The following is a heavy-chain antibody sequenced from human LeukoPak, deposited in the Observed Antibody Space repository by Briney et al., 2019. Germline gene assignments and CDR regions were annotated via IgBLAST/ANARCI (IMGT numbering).Heavy chain of an antibody. Sequence: PGGSLRLSCAASGFTFSSYAIHWVRQAPGKGLEWVANIKQDGSEKYYVDSVKGRFTISRDNAKNSLCLQMNSLRAEDTAVYYCARYRYCSSTSCYIFDYWGQGTLVTVSS. CDR1: GFTFSSYA. CDR2: IKQDGSEK. V-gene: IGHV3-7*01. CDR3: ARYRYCSSTSCYIFDY. J-gene: IGHJ4*02. D-gene: IGHD2-2*01.